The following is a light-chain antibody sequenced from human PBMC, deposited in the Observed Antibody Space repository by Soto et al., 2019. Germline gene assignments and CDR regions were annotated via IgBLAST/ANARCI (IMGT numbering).Light chain of an antibody. Sequence: QLVLTQPPSASGTPGQTITISWSGGSSNIGINTVSWYEHLPGTAPRLLIYGNNQRPSGVPDRFSGSKSGTSASLAISGLQSEDEAHYYCATWDDSLDVHVFGTGTKLTVL. J-gene: IGLJ1*01. CDR1: SSNIGINT. V-gene: IGLV1-44*01. CDR3: ATWDDSLDVHV. CDR2: GNN.